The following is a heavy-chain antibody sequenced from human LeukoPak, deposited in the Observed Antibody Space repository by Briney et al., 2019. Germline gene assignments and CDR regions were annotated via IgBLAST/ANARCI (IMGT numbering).Heavy chain of an antibody. CDR2: VGRSTTTI. V-gene: IGHV3-48*02. CDR1: GFIFSSYP. CDR3: AKHAPLIAARFDY. D-gene: IGHD6-6*01. Sequence: GGSLRLSCAASGFIFSSYPMSWVRQAPGKGLEWVSYVGRSTTTIYYADSVRGRFTISRDNAKNSVYLQMNSLRDEDTAVYYCAKHAPLIAARFDYWGQGTLVTVSS. J-gene: IGHJ4*02.